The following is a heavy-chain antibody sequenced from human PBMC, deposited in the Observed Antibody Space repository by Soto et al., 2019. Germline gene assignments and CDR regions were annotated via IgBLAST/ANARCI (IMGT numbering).Heavy chain of an antibody. V-gene: IGHV3-53*01. Sequence: LRLSCAGSGFIVSSYYMSWVRQAPGEGLEWISVIYSGGSTYYADSVKGRFTISRDNSENTLYLQLNSLRAEDTAVYYCAKSGGNGWFADAFDVWGQGTMVTVSS. CDR2: IYSGGST. J-gene: IGHJ3*01. D-gene: IGHD6-19*01. CDR3: AKSGGNGWFADAFDV. CDR1: GFIVSSYY.